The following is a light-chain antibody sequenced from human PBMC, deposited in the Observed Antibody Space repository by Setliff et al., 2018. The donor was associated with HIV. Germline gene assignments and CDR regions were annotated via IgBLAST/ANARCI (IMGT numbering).Light chain of an antibody. CDR1: SSDVGSYNY. CDR2: EVS. CDR3: SSFTTTTTLV. J-gene: IGLJ1*01. Sequence: QSALTQPASVSGSPGQSITISCTGTSSDVGSYNYVSWHQQHPGKAPKLMISEVSNRPSGVSNRFSGSKSDNTASLTISGLQAEDEADYFCSSFTTTTTLVFGTGTKVTVL. V-gene: IGLV2-14*01.